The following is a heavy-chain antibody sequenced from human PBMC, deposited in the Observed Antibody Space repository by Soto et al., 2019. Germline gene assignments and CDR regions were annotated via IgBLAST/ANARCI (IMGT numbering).Heavy chain of an antibody. J-gene: IGHJ4*02. D-gene: IGHD2-2*01. V-gene: IGHV3-64*01. CDR2: ISSNGGST. CDR1: GFTFSSYA. Sequence: PGGSLRLSCAASGFTFSSYAMHWVRQAPGKGLEYVSAISSNGGSTYYANSVKGRFTISRDNSKNTLYLQMGSLRAEDMAVYYSAKGYCSSTSCYRPYYFDYWGQGTLVTVSS. CDR3: AKGYCSSTSCYRPYYFDY.